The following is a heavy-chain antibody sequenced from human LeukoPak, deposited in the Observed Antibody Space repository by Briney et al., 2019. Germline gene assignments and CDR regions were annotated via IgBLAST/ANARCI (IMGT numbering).Heavy chain of an antibody. CDR1: GFTFSSYG. Sequence: AWGSLRLSCAASGFTFSSYGMHWVRQAPGKGLEWVAFIRYDGSTKYYADSVKGRFTISRDNSKNTLYLQMSSLRAEDTAVYYCAIGWGGQQLVEFDYWGQGTLVTVSS. D-gene: IGHD6-13*01. J-gene: IGHJ4*02. CDR3: AIGWGGQQLVEFDY. V-gene: IGHV3-30*02. CDR2: IRYDGSTK.